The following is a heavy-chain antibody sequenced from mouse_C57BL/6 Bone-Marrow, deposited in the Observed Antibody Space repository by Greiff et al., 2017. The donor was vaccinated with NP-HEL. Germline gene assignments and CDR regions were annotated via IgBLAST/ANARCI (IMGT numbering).Heavy chain of an antibody. D-gene: IGHD1-1*01. V-gene: IGHV1-69*01. CDR2: IDPSDSYT. CDR1: GYTFTSYW. J-gene: IGHJ3*01. Sequence: QVQLQQPGAELVMPGASVKLSCKASGYTFTSYWMHWVKQRPGQGLEWIGEIDPSDSYTNYNQKFKGKSTLTGDKSSSTAYMQLSSLTSEDAAVDYCARGDGSSFAYWGQGTLVTVSA. CDR3: ARGDGSSFAY.